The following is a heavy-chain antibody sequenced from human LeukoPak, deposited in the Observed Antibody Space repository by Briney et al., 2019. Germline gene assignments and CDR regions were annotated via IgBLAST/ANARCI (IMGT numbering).Heavy chain of an antibody. D-gene: IGHD2-21*01. CDR3: TPVMVEDQGF. V-gene: IGHV3-15*01. J-gene: IGHJ4*02. CDR2: IKSNNDGGTT. CDR1: GFIFNKAW. Sequence: PGGSLRLSCAASGFIFNKAWMNWVRQAPGKGPEWVGRIKSNNDGGTTDYASPVEGRFIISRDDSKNTIYLQMNRLIIDDTAIYYCTPVMVEDQGFWGQGTLVTVSS.